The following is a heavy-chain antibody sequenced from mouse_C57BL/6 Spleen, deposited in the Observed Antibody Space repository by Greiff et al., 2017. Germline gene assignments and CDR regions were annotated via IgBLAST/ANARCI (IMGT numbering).Heavy chain of an antibody. Sequence: QVQLQQPGAELVRPGTSVKLSCKASGYTFTSYWMHWVKQRPGQGLEWIGVIDPSDSYTNYNQKFKGKATLTVDTSSSTAYMQLSSLTSEDSAVYYCGSALLDYGSSPYAMDYWGQGTAVTVSS. CDR2: IDPSDSYT. CDR1: GYTFTSYW. J-gene: IGHJ4*01. D-gene: IGHD1-1*01. CDR3: GSALLDYGSSPYAMDY. V-gene: IGHV1-59*01.